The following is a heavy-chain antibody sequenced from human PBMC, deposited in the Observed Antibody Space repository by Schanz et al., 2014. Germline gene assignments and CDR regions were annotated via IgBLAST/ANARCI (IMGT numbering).Heavy chain of an antibody. Sequence: VQLLQFGGGVVQPGRSLRLSCAASGFTFSSYAMHWVRQAPGKGLEWVANIKQDGSEKYYVDAVKGRFTISRDNAKNSMYLHMKSLRGEDTAVYYCARDGDRFYHNYYMDVWGKGTTVTGSS. CDR1: GFTFSSYA. V-gene: IGHV3-7*01. CDR3: ARDGDRFYHNYYMDV. CDR2: IKQDGSEK. J-gene: IGHJ6*03. D-gene: IGHD4-17*01.